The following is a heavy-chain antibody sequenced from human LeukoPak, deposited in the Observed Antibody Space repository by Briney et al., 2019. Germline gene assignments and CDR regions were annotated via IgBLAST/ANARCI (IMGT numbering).Heavy chain of an antibody. V-gene: IGHV1-2*02. Sequence: ASVAVTCRASGYTFIGYYMHWVRQAAGQGLEWMGWINPNSGGTNYAQKFQGRVTMTRDTSISTAYMELSRLRSDDTAVYYCARAGYSGYAFDYWGQGTLVTVSS. D-gene: IGHD5-12*01. CDR1: GYTFIGYY. CDR2: INPNSGGT. CDR3: ARAGYSGYAFDY. J-gene: IGHJ4*02.